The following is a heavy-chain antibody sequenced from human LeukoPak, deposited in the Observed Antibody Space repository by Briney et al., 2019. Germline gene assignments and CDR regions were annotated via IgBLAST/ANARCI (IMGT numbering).Heavy chain of an antibody. D-gene: IGHD3-3*02. Sequence: GESLKISCKGFGYSFISHWIGWVRQMPGKGLEWMGIIYPGDSDTRYSPSFQGQVTISVDKSISTAYLQWSSLKASDTAMYYCARHDHFWTEEGIDYWGQGTLVTVSS. CDR2: IYPGDSDT. J-gene: IGHJ4*02. CDR1: GYSFISHW. V-gene: IGHV5-51*01. CDR3: ARHDHFWTEEGIDY.